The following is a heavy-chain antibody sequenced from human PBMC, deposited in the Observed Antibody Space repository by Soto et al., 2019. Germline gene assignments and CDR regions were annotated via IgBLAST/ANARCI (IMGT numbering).Heavy chain of an antibody. CDR3: ARVPPTMVRGVTNYYMDV. CDR1: GGSFSGYY. CDR2: INHSGST. V-gene: IGHV4-34*01. D-gene: IGHD3-10*01. J-gene: IGHJ6*03. Sequence: SETLSLTCAVYGGSFSGYYWSWIRQPPEKGLEWIREINHSGSTNYNPSLKSRVTISVDTSKNQFSLKLSSVTAADTAVYYCARVPPTMVRGVTNYYMDVWGKGTTVTVSS.